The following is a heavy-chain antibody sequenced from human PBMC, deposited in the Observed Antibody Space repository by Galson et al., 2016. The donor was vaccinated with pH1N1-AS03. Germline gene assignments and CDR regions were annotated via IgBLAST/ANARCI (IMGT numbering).Heavy chain of an antibody. CDR2: TYYRSRWYN. CDR3: VRDFYGDVFGY. J-gene: IGHJ4*02. Sequence: CAISGDSVSSDSAAWNWIRQSPSRGLEWLGRTYYRSRWYNAYAPSLSSRVSFTADTSKNQFSLHLTSVTPEDSATYFCVRDFYGDVFGYWGQGTLVTVSS. CDR1: GDSVSSDSAA. V-gene: IGHV6-1*01. D-gene: IGHD4-17*01.